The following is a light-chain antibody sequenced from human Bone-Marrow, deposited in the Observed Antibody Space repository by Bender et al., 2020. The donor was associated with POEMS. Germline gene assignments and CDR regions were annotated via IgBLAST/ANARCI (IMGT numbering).Light chain of an antibody. CDR3: SSYAGSNNLV. CDR1: SSDVGSYDL. V-gene: IGLV2-8*01. Sequence: QSALTQPASVSGSPGHSITISCTGTSSDVGSYDLVSWYQQHPGKAPKLMIYEVSKRPSGVPDRFSGSKSGNTASLTVSGLQAEDEADYYCSSYAGSNNLVFGGGTKLTVL. CDR2: EVS. J-gene: IGLJ3*02.